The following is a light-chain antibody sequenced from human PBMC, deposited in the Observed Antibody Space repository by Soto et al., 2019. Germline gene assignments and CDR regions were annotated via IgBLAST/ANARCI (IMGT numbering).Light chain of an antibody. CDR3: QQYGGSSRT. CDR1: QSIRKN. CDR2: DAS. V-gene: IGKV3-20*01. J-gene: IGKJ1*01. Sequence: EIVLTQSPGTLSLSPGKRATLTCRASQSIRKNLRWYQHKLDQAPRLLIHDASGRAAGVPDRFSGGGSGTDFTVTIGRLEPEDCAVYYGQQYGGSSRTFGRGTNVEIK.